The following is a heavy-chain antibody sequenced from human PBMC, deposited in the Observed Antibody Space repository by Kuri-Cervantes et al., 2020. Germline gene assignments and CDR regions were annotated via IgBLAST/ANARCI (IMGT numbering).Heavy chain of an antibody. CDR3: ARGSRGRGYYYMDV. CDR2: IYHSGST. CDR1: GYSISSGYY. Sequence: GSLRLSCAVSGYSISSGYYWGWIRQPPGKGLEWIGSIYHSGSTNYNSSLKSRVSISVDTSKNQFSLKLRSVTAADTAVYYCARGSRGRGYYYMDVWGKGTTVTVSS. D-gene: IGHD3-16*01. J-gene: IGHJ6*03. V-gene: IGHV4-38-2*01.